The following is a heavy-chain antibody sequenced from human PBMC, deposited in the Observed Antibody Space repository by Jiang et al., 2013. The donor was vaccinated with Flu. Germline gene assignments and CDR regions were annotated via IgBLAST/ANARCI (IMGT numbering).Heavy chain of an antibody. CDR2: ISWNSGSI. CDR1: GFTFDDYA. J-gene: IGHJ4*02. CDR3: AKDIRKYYDYVGFDY. V-gene: IGHV3-9*01. Sequence: GLVQPGRSLRLSCAASGFTFDDYAMHWVRQAPGKGLEWVSGISWNSGSIGYADSVKGRFTISRDNAKNSLYLQMNSLRAEDTALYYCAKDIRKYYDYVGFDYWGQGTLVTVSS. D-gene: IGHD3-16*01.